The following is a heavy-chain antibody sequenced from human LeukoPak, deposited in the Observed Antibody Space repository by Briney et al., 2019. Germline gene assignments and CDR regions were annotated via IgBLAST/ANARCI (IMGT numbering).Heavy chain of an antibody. V-gene: IGHV4-61*02. CDR1: GGSISSGSYY. J-gene: IGHJ6*03. CDR2: IYTSGST. Sequence: SQTLSLTCTVSGGSISSGSYYWSWIRQPAGKGLEWIGRIYTSGSTNYNPSLKSRATISVNTSKNQFPLKLSSVTAADTAVYYCARDSDPYYYYYYYMDVWGKGTTVTVSS. CDR3: ARDSDPYYYYYYYMDV.